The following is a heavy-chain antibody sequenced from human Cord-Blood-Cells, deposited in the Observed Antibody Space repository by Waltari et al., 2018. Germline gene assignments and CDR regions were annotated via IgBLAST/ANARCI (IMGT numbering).Heavy chain of an antibody. CDR2: INHSGST. Sequence: QVQLQQWGAGLLKPSETLSLTCALYGGSFSGYYWSWIRQPPGKGLEWIGEINHSGSTNYNPSLKSRVTISVDTSKNQFSLKLSSVTAADTAVYYCARARWGNFDYWGQGTLVTVSS. CDR3: ARARWGNFDY. J-gene: IGHJ4*02. D-gene: IGHD3-16*01. CDR1: GGSFSGYY. V-gene: IGHV4-34*01.